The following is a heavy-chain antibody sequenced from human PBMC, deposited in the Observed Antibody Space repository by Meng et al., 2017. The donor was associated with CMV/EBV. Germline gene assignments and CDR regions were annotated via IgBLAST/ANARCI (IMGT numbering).Heavy chain of an antibody. CDR1: TFTSYG. D-gene: IGHD3-3*01. V-gene: IGHV1-18*01. Sequence: TFTSYGISWVRQAPGQGLEWMGWISAYNGNTNYAQKLQGRVTMTTDTSTSTAYMELRSLRSDDTAVYYCARDPFTIFGVVGSVVGFDYWGQGTLVTVSS. CDR3: ARDPFTIFGVVGSVVGFDY. CDR2: ISAYNGNT. J-gene: IGHJ4*02.